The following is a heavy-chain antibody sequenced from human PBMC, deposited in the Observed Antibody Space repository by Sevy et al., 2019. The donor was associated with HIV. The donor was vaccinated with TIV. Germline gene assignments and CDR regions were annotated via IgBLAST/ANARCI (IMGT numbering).Heavy chain of an antibody. D-gene: IGHD3-3*01. Sequence: GGSLRLSCAVSGFTFSTYAMSWVRQAPGKGLEWVSAISGSGGSSTYYADSVKGRSTISRDNSKNTLYLQMNSLRAEDTAVYYCAKDRDFWRAACYFDYWGQGTLVTVSS. CDR3: AKDRDFWRAACYFDY. V-gene: IGHV3-23*01. CDR2: ISGSGGSST. J-gene: IGHJ4*02. CDR1: GFTFSTYA.